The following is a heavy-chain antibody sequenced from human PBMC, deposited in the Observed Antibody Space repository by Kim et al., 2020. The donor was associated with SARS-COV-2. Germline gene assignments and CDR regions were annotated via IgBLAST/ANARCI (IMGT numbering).Heavy chain of an antibody. CDR2: INTGGSII. D-gene: IGHD3-10*01. CDR3: ARDSGDGWGTYHDNHFDY. CDR1: GFTFSSYE. V-gene: IGHV3-48*03. Sequence: GGSLRLSCAASGFTFSSYEMNWVRQAPGKGLEWVSYINTGGSIIYYADSVRGRFTISRDNAKNSLYLQMNSLRAEDTAVYYCARDSGDGWGTYHDNHFDYWGRGALVTVSS. J-gene: IGHJ4*02.